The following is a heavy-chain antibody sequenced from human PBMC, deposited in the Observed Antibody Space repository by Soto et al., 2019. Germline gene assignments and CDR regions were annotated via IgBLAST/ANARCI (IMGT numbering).Heavy chain of an antibody. CDR3: VGQSRSMVRQYYGMDV. D-gene: IGHD3-10*01. CDR1: GFSFSHYG. CDR2: IWYDGSNK. V-gene: IGHV3-33*01. Sequence: QVQLVESGGGVVQPGKSLTLSCPASGFSFSHYGMHWVRQAPGKGLEWVAVIWYDGSNKFYSDSVKGRFTISRDNSNNTVFLQMNSLRAEDTAVYYCVGQSRSMVRQYYGMDVWGQGTTVAVSS. J-gene: IGHJ6*02.